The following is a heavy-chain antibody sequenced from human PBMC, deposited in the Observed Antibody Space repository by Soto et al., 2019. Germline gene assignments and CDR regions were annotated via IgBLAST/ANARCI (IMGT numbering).Heavy chain of an antibody. V-gene: IGHV3-30-3*01. CDR1: GLTFSRYE. Sequence: QVQLVESGGGVVQPGRSLRLSCLASGLTFSRYEMHWVRQAPGKGLEWVAAVSQNDNNKYYADSVRGRFTVSRDNSENTMYLQMYTLTPEDPAGYYCARDLLTAVTYVVYWGQGTPVAVS. D-gene: IGHD2-2*01. CDR2: VSQNDNNK. CDR3: ARDLLTAVTYVVY. J-gene: IGHJ4*02.